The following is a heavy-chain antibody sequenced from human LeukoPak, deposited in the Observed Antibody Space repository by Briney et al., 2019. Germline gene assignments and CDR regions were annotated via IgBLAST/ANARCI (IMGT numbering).Heavy chain of an antibody. Sequence: ASVKVSCKASGYSFTNHGFSWVRQAPGQGLEWMGWISAYNGNTNYAQKLQGRVTMTTDTSTSTAYMELRSLRSDDTAVYYCARWVGEGYCSGGSCYSYFDYWGQGTLVTVSS. CDR2: ISAYNGNT. V-gene: IGHV1-18*01. CDR1: GYSFTNHG. CDR3: ARWVGEGYCSGGSCYSYFDY. D-gene: IGHD2-15*01. J-gene: IGHJ4*02.